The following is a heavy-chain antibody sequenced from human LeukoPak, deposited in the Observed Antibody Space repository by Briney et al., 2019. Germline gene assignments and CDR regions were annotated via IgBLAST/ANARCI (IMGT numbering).Heavy chain of an antibody. CDR1: GGSISSYY. CDR3: ARQPSWFGELFPKYYYYYGMDV. Sequence: PSETLSLTCTVSGGSISSYYWSWIRQPPGKGLEWIGYIYYSGSTNYNPSLKSRVTISVDTSKNQFSLKLSSVTAADKAVYYCARQPSWFGELFPKYYYYYGMDVWGQGTTVTVSS. J-gene: IGHJ6*02. CDR2: IYYSGST. D-gene: IGHD3-10*01. V-gene: IGHV4-59*08.